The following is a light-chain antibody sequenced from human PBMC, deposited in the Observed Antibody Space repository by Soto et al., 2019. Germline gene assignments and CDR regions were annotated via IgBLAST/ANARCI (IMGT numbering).Light chain of an antibody. J-gene: IGLJ1*01. V-gene: IGLV2-14*01. Sequence: QSALTQPASVSGSPGRSITISCTGTSSDVGGYNFVSWYQQHPDKAPKLMIYDVTNRPSGVSNRFSGSKSGKTASLTISGLQAEDEADYYCSSYTSISTYVFGTGTKLTVL. CDR3: SSYTSISTYV. CDR1: SSDVGGYNF. CDR2: DVT.